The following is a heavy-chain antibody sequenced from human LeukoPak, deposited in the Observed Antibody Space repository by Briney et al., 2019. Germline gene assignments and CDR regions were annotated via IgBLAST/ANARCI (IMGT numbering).Heavy chain of an antibody. J-gene: IGHJ4*02. CDR2: IGTSSTPI. Sequence: GGSLRLSCAASRFTFSKYSMTWVRQAPGKGLEWVSFIGTSSTPIYYADSVKGRFTISRDNSKNTLYLQMTSLRAEDTAVYYCAKDRVTAAGYYFDYWGQGTLVTVSS. V-gene: IGHV3-48*01. CDR1: RFTFSKYS. CDR3: AKDRVTAAGYYFDY. D-gene: IGHD6-13*01.